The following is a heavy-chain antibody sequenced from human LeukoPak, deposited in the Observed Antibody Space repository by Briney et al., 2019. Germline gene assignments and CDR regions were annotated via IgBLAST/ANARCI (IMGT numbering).Heavy chain of an antibody. D-gene: IGHD4-17*01. V-gene: IGHV1-2*02. J-gene: IGHJ6*03. CDR1: GYTFTGYY. Sequence: ASVKVSCKASGYTFTGYYMHWVRQAPGQGLEWMGWINPNSGGTNYAQKFQGRVTMTTDTSMSTAYMELSRLTSDDTAVYYCARDFYGDYVYYSMDVWGKGTTVTISS. CDR3: ARDFYGDYVYYSMDV. CDR2: INPNSGGT.